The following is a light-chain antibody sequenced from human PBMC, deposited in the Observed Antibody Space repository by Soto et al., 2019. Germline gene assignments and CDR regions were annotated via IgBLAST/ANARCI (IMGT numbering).Light chain of an antibody. J-gene: IGKJ5*01. CDR1: QSVSSSY. CDR3: QQYGSSLLT. CDR2: DAS. Sequence: EIVLTQSPGTLSLSPGERATLSCRASQSVSSSYLAWYQQKPGQAPRLLIYDASSRATGIPDRFSGSGSGTDFTLTISRLEPEDFAVYYCQQYGSSLLTFGQGTRLEIK. V-gene: IGKV3-20*01.